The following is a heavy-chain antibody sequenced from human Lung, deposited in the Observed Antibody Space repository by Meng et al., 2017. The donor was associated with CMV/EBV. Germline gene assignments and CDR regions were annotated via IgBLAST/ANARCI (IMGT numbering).Heavy chain of an antibody. J-gene: IGHJ1*01. CDR1: GDPITNHNW. Sequence: QVHVRESGPPLVKPSETLSLTCAVPGDPITNHNWWAWVRQPPGKGLWWIGELPHRGSSAYNPSLKSRVSMSIDKSKNQFSRKLTSVTAADTAVYHCLRRSGGSVWGQGTLVTVSS. V-gene: IGHV4-4*02. D-gene: IGHD3-10*01. CDR2: LPHRGSS. CDR3: LRRSGGSV.